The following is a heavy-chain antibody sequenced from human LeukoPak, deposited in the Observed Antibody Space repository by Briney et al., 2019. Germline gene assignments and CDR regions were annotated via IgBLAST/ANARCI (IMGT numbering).Heavy chain of an antibody. V-gene: IGHV4-34*01. CDR2: INHSGST. CDR1: GGSFSGYY. CDR3: AGGRGYYDSSGYLQGPRRPIDY. D-gene: IGHD3-22*01. Sequence: SETLSLTCAVYGGSFSGYYWSWIRQPPGKGLEWIGEINHSGSTNYNPSLKSRVTISVDTSKNQFSLKLSSVTAADTAVYYCAGGRGYYDSSGYLQGPRRPIDYWGQGTLVTVSS. J-gene: IGHJ4*02.